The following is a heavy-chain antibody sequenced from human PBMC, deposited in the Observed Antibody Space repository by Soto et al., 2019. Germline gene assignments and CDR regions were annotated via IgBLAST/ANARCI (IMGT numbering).Heavy chain of an antibody. CDR2: ISPYNGDT. CDR3: ARTPRAQMIVLEAATRFDY. D-gene: IGHD2-15*01. Sequence: QVQLVQSGAEVKRPGASLKVSCTASGYTFTTYGFNWVRQAPGQGLEWMGWISPYNGDTNYAQNFQGRVTLTTATSTSTAYMELRTLPSDDTAVYYCARTPRAQMIVLEAATRFDYWGQGTLVTVSS. J-gene: IGHJ4*02. CDR1: GYTFTTYG. V-gene: IGHV1-18*04.